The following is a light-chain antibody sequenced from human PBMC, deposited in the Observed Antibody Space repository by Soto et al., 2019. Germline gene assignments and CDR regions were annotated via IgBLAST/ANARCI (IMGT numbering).Light chain of an antibody. V-gene: IGKV3-11*01. Sequence: EVVVTQSPATLSLSPGGRATLSCRASQSVTNYLTWYQQKPGQAPRLLIYEASNRATGIPGRFSGSGSGTDFTLTISNLEPEDFAVYYGQQRTYCPWKLGQGTKVDIK. CDR1: QSVTNY. CDR3: QQRTYCPWK. J-gene: IGKJ1*01. CDR2: EAS.